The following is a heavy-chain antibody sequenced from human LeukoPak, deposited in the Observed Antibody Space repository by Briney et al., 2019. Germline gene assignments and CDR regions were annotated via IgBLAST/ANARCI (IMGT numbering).Heavy chain of an antibody. D-gene: IGHD6-13*01. Sequence: PGGSLRLSCADSGFTFSSYSMNWVRQAPGKGLEWVSAISNSGGSTPYADSVKGRFTISRDNSKNTLYLQMNSLRGEDTAVYYCARGPWSAAGYNGMDVWGQGTTVTVSS. CDR2: ISNSGGST. CDR3: ARGPWSAAGYNGMDV. V-gene: IGHV3-23*01. J-gene: IGHJ6*02. CDR1: GFTFSSYS.